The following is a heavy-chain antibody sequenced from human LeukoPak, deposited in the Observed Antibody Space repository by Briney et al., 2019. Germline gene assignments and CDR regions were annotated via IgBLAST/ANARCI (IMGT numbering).Heavy chain of an antibody. CDR3: ARNNGMDV. Sequence: GGSLRLSCAASGFTVSSNYMSWVRQAPGKGLEWVSVVYSGGSTYYADSVKGRFTISRDNAKNSLYLQMNSLRAEDTALYHCARNNGMDVWGQGTTVIVSS. V-gene: IGHV3-53*01. CDR1: GFTVSSNY. CDR2: VYSGGST. J-gene: IGHJ6*02.